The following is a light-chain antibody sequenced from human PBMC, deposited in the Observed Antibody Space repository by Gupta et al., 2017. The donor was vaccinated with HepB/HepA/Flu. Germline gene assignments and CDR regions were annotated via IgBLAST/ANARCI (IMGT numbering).Light chain of an antibody. J-gene: IGKJ1*01. CDR1: QSISTL. CDR3: QEFSGSSWT. V-gene: IGKV1-5*03. CDR2: GAS. Sequence: DIQMTQSPSTLSASVGDSVTINCRASQSISTLLAWFQQKPGRAPNLLIYGASTLERGIPSRFSGSGSGTDFTLSISGLQPDDFATYYCQEFSGSSWTFGQGTKVEI.